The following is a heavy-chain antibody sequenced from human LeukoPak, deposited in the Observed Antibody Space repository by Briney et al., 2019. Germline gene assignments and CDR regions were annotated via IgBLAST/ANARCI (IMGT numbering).Heavy chain of an antibody. J-gene: IGHJ4*02. D-gene: IGHD3-3*01. V-gene: IGHV3-7*01. Sequence: GGSLRLSCAASGFTFSSYWMSWVRQAPGKGLECVANIEQDGSEKYYVDSVKGRFTISRDNAKNSLYLQMNSLRAEDTAVYYCASQSSGGFFEDYWGQGTLVTVSS. CDR2: IEQDGSEK. CDR1: GFTFSSYW. CDR3: ASQSSGGFFEDY.